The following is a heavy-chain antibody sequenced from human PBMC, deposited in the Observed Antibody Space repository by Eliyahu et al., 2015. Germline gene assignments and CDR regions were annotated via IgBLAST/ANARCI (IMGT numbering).Heavy chain of an antibody. J-gene: IGHJ4*02. CDR1: GFXVSSNY. CDR2: IYXGDST. CDR3: ARDAVPGRYYFDY. V-gene: IGHV3-53*01. Sequence: EVQLVESXGGLXQPGGXLXLSCSASGFXVSSNYMSWVRQAPGKGLEWVSVIYXGDSTYYADSVKGRFTISRDNSENTLYLQMNSLRAEDTAVYYCARDAVPGRYYFDYWGQGTLVTVSS. D-gene: IGHD2-2*01.